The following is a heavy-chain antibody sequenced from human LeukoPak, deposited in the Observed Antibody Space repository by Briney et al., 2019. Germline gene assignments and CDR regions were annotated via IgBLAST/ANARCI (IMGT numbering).Heavy chain of an antibody. J-gene: IGHJ6*02. CDR3: ARPGAGSYGPEYYFGLDA. Sequence: ASVKVSCKASGYTFTSYDINWVRQATGQGLEWMGWMNPNSGNTGYAQKFQGRVTMTRDTSTSTAYMELSSLTSEDTAVYYCARPGAGSYGPEYYFGLDAWGQGTTVIVSS. V-gene: IGHV1-8*01. CDR2: MNPNSGNT. D-gene: IGHD1-26*01. CDR1: GYTFTSYD.